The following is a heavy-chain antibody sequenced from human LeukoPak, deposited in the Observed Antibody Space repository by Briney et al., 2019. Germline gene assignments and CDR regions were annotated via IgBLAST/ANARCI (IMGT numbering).Heavy chain of an antibody. CDR2: ISSSSSYI. CDR1: GFSVSSNS. V-gene: IGHV3-21*01. Sequence: PGGSLRLSCTVSGFSVSSNSMSWVRQAPGKGLEWVSSISSSSSYIYYADSVKGRFTISRDNAKNSLYLQMNSLRAEDTAVYYCARGGYDFWSGNQLKKYDAFDMWGQGTMVTVSS. D-gene: IGHD3-3*01. J-gene: IGHJ3*02. CDR3: ARGGYDFWSGNQLKKYDAFDM.